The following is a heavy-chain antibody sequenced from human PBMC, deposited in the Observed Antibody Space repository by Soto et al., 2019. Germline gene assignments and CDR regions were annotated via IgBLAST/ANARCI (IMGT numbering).Heavy chain of an antibody. CDR1: GGSINSYF. D-gene: IGHD4-17*01. J-gene: IGHJ4*02. CDR3: ARRLYGDPRCDS. Sequence: QVQLQESGPGLVKPSETLSLTCTVSGGSINSYFWSWIRQPPGRGLEYIGYIYYTGSTNYHPSLQSRVTMSLDTSKDQFSLRLTSVTAADTAIYYGARRLYGDPRCDSWGQGTLVTVSS. CDR2: IYYTGST. V-gene: IGHV4-59*08.